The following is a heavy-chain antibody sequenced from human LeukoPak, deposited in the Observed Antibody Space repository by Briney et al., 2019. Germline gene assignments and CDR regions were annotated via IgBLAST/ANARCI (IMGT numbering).Heavy chain of an antibody. D-gene: IGHD2-15*01. CDR3: ARDMVIRGYCSGGSCSWFDP. CDR2: INPNSGGT. V-gene: IGHV1-2*02. Sequence: ASVKVSCKASGYTFTGYYMHWVRQAPGQGLEWMGWINPNSGGTNYAQKFQGRVTMTRDTSISTAYMELSRLRSDDTAVYYCARDMVIRGYCSGGSCSWFDPWGQGTLVTVSS. J-gene: IGHJ5*02. CDR1: GYTFTGYY.